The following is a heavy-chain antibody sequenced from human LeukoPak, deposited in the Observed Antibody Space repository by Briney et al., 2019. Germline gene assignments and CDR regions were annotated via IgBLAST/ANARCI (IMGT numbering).Heavy chain of an antibody. V-gene: IGHV3-33*08. CDR2: IWYDGSYK. Sequence: GSLRLSCAASGFTFSSYSMNWVRQAPGKGLEWVAVIWYDGSYKSYADSVKGRFTISRDNSKNTLFLQMNSLRADDTAVYYCARDTLIAAPKTGTVTRIGWFDPWGQGTLVTVSS. J-gene: IGHJ5*02. CDR3: ARDTLIAAPKTGTVTRIGWFDP. D-gene: IGHD6-13*01. CDR1: GFTFSSYS.